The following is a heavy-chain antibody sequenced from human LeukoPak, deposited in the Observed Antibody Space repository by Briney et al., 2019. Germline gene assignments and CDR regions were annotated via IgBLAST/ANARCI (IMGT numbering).Heavy chain of an antibody. CDR1: GFTFSSYW. Sequence: GGSLRLSCAASGFTFSSYWMSWVRQAPGKGLKWVANIKQDGSEKYYVDSVKGRFTISRDNAKNSLYLQMNSLRAEGTAVYYCARELDGTSGWSVYFDYWGQGTLVTVSS. CDR3: ARELDGTSGWSVYFDY. J-gene: IGHJ4*02. CDR2: IKQDGSEK. D-gene: IGHD6-19*01. V-gene: IGHV3-7*01.